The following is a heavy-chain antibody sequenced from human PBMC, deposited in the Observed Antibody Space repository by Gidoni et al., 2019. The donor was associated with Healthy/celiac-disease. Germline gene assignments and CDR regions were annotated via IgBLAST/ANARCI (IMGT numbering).Heavy chain of an antibody. CDR3: ARGRRLRYCSGGSCYSAGDWFDP. Sequence: QVQLQQWGAGLLKPSETLSLTCAVYGGSFSGYYWSWIRQPPGKGMEWIGEINHSGSTNYNPSLKSRVTISVDTSKNQFSLKLSSVTAADTAVYYCARGRRLRYCSGGSCYSAGDWFDPWGQGTLVTVSS. J-gene: IGHJ5*02. V-gene: IGHV4-34*01. D-gene: IGHD2-15*01. CDR1: GGSFSGYY. CDR2: INHSGST.